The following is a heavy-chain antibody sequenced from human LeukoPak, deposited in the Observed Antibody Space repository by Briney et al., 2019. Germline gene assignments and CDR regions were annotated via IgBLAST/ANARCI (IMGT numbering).Heavy chain of an antibody. CDR1: GSSITSTYY. D-gene: IGHD3-10*02. J-gene: IGHJ4*02. V-gene: IGHV4-38-2*02. Sequence: SETLSLTCTVSGSSITSTYYWAWFRQPPGKGLEWIATVFQLQTVRTFNNPSLESRVTMSLDTSQNQFSLNLISVTAADTALYFCARVLNVPKLIDSWGQGTLVTVSS. CDR3: ARVLNVPKLIDS. CDR2: VFQLQTVRT.